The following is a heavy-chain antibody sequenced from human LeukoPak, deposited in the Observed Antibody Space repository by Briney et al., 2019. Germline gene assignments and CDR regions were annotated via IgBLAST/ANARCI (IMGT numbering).Heavy chain of an antibody. CDR2: IKSKTDGGTT. CDR1: GFTFSNAW. V-gene: IGHV3-15*07. D-gene: IGHD1-20*01. J-gene: IGHJ4*02. Sequence: GGSLRLSCAASGFTFSNAWMNWVRQAPGKGLEWVGRIKSKTDGGTTDYAAPVKGRFTISRDDSKNTLYLQMNSLKSEDTAVYYCSTLTSRGLSDSWGQGTLVTVSS. CDR3: STLTSRGLSDS.